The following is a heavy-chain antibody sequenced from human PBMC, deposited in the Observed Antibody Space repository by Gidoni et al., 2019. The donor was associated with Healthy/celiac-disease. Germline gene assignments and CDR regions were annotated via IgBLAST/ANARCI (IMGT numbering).Heavy chain of an antibody. J-gene: IGHJ1*01. D-gene: IGHD3-10*01. CDR2: IDPSDSYT. V-gene: IGHV5-10-1*01. Sequence: EVQLVQSGAEVXKPGEXXRISXXGSGXSFTXYWISWVRQMPGKDLEWMGRIDPSDSYTNYSXSFQGHVTXSADXXISTAXXQWXXXKAXXTAXXXCAXXXIXXXNDXXXYRXXXWG. CDR3: AXXXIXXXNDXXXYRXXX. CDR1: GXSFTXYW.